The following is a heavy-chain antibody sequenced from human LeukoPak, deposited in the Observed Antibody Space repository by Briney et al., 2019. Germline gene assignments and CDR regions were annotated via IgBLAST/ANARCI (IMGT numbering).Heavy chain of an antibody. Sequence: SVKVSCQASGGTFSSYAISWVRQAPGQGLEWMGGIIPIFGTANYAQKFQGRVTITADESTRTAYMELSSLRSEDTAVYYCARGAAPSIAARPDGYWGQGTLVTVSS. CDR2: IIPIFGTA. CDR1: GGTFSSYA. D-gene: IGHD6-6*01. V-gene: IGHV1-69*01. J-gene: IGHJ4*02. CDR3: ARGAAPSIAARPDGY.